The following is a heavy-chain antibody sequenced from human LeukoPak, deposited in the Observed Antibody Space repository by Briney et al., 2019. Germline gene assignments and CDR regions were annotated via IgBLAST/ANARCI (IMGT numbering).Heavy chain of an antibody. CDR3: AVLVDIVVVVAAPAFDI. V-gene: IGHV4-61*01. CDR2: MSHSGST. J-gene: IGHJ3*02. CDR1: DDSISGNIYF. D-gene: IGHD2-15*01. Sequence: SETLSLTCTVSDDSISGNIYFWSWIRQPPGKGLEWIGYMSHSGSTDYNPSLKSRVTISMETSKRQFSLKLKSVTAADTAVYYCAVLVDIVVVVAAPAFDIWGQGTMVTVSS.